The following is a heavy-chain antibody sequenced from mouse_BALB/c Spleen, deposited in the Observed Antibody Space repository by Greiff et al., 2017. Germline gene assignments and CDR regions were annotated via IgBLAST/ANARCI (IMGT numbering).Heavy chain of an antibody. J-gene: IGHJ3*01. CDR2: IYPGNSET. D-gene: IGHD4-1*01. Sequence: PPPPFGTVPARPGALVKMFRQASCHRLSSHRLHRVKQRPGQGLEWVCAIYPGNSETSFNQKFTGKANLTAVPSASTAYMEHSSLTNEDAAVYYCSPTGTERFAYWGQGTLVTVSA. V-gene: IGHV1-5*01. CDR3: SPTGTERFAY. CDR1: CHRLSSHR.